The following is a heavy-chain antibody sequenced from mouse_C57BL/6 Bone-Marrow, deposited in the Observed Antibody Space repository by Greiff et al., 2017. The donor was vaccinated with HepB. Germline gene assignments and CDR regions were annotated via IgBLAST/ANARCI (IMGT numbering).Heavy chain of an antibody. CDR3: ARDYGSSYGFAY. Sequence: VQLQQPGAELVRPGSSVKLSCKASGYTFTSYWMHWVKQRPIQGLEWIGNIDPSDSETHYNQKFKDKATLTVDKSSSTAYMQLSSLTSEDSAVYCCARDYGSSYGFAYWGQGTLVTVSA. J-gene: IGHJ3*01. D-gene: IGHD1-1*01. CDR1: GYTFTSYW. V-gene: IGHV1-52*01. CDR2: IDPSDSET.